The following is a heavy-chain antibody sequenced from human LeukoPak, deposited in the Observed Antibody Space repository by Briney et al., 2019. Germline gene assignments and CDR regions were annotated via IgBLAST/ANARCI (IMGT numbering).Heavy chain of an antibody. CDR2: FDPEDGET. CDR3: VRFAAGPDPYYP. V-gene: IGHV1-24*01. D-gene: IGHD6-25*01. Sequence: GASVKVSCKVSGYTLTELSMHWVRQAPGKGLERMEGFDPEDGETIYAQNFQGRVTMTEDTSTDTAYMELNNLTSEDTAVYYCVRFAAGPDPYYPWGQGTLVTVSS. J-gene: IGHJ5*02. CDR1: GYTLTELS.